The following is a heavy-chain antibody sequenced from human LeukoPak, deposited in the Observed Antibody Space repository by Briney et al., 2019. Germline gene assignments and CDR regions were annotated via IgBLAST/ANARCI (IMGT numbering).Heavy chain of an antibody. CDR3: ARDWATHDPKGGSNYYYMDV. CDR1: GYTFTSYG. V-gene: IGHV1-2*02. D-gene: IGHD3-16*01. Sequence: ASVKVSCKASGYTFTSYGISWVRQAPGQGLEGMGWINPNSGGTNYAQKFQGRVTMTRDTSISTAYMELSRLRSDDTAVYYRARDWATHDPKGGSNYYYMDVWGKGTTVTVSS. J-gene: IGHJ6*03. CDR2: INPNSGGT.